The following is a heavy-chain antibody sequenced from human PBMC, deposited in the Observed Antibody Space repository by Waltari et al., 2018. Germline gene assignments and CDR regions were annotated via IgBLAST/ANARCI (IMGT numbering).Heavy chain of an antibody. CDR3: ARDYGDYEVNWFDP. J-gene: IGHJ5*02. CDR2: ISSSSSYI. V-gene: IGHV3-21*01. Sequence: EVQLVESGGGLVKPGGSLRLSCAASGFTFSSYSMNWVRQAPGKGLEWVSSISSSSSYIYYADSVKGRFTISRDNAKNSLYLQMNSLRAEDTAVYYCARDYGDYEVNWFDPWGQGTLVTVSS. CDR1: GFTFSSYS. D-gene: IGHD4-17*01.